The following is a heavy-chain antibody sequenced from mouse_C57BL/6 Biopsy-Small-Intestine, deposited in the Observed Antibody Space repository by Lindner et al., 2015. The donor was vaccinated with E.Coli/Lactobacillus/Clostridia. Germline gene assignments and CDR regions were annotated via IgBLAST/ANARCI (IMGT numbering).Heavy chain of an antibody. CDR2: INPYSGGT. D-gene: IGHD2-5*01. Sequence: VQLQESGAELVKPGASVKISCKASGYSFTAYNMNWVKQSHGKSLEWIGTINPYSGGTSYNQKFKGKATLTVDKSSTTAYMQLNSLTSEDSAVYFCATAESYYSNSAVDYWGQGTTLTVSS. V-gene: IGHV1-39*01. J-gene: IGHJ2*01. CDR1: GYSFTAYN. CDR3: ATAESYYSNSAVDY.